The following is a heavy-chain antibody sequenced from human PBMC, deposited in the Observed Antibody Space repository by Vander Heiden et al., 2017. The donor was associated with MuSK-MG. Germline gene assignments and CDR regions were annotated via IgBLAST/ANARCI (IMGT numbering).Heavy chain of an antibody. J-gene: IGHJ4*02. V-gene: IGHV3-48*01. CDR1: GFHFRNYA. D-gene: IGHD2-21*02. Sequence: DVQLVESGGGLVPPGGSLRLSCTASGFHFRNYALNWVRQAPGTGLEWTAFIRSDTPVLSAIWYSDSVRGRFTVSRDNARNSLSLQLNNLRGDDTAVYYCARENSDFSLDSWGQGTQVTVSS. CDR3: ARENSDFSLDS. CDR2: IRSDTPVLSAI.